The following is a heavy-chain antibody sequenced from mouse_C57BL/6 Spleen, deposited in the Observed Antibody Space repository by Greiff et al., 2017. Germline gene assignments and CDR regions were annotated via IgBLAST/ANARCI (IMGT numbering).Heavy chain of an antibody. CDR2: IYPRDGST. CDR3: ARFPPHYYGSSYVDY. D-gene: IGHD1-1*01. V-gene: IGHV1-78*01. CDR1: GYTFTDHT. Sequence: QVQLKESDAELVKPGASVKISCKVSGYTFTDHTIHWMKQRPEQGLEWIGYIYPRDGSTKYNEKFKGKATLTADKSSSTAYMQLNCLTSEDSAVYFCARFPPHYYGSSYVDYWGQGTTLTVSS. J-gene: IGHJ2*01.